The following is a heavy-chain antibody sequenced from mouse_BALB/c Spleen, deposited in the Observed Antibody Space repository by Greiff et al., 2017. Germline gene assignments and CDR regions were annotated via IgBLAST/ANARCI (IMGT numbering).Heavy chain of an antibody. D-gene: IGHD1-1*01. J-gene: IGHJ3*01. Sequence: QVQLQQSGPELVKPGASVKISCKASGYAFSSSWMNWVKQRPGQGLEWIGRIYPGDGDTNYNGKFKGKATLTADKSSSTAYMQLSSLTSVDSAVYFCARDYGSGGFAYWGQGTLVTVSA. V-gene: IGHV1-82*01. CDR3: ARDYGSGGFAY. CDR2: IYPGDGDT. CDR1: GYAFSSSW.